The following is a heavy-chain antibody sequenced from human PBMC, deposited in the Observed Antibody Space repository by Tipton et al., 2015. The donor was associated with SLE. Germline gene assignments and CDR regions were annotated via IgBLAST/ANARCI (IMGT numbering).Heavy chain of an antibody. Sequence: TLSLTCSVSGVSIGSYYWSWIRQPPGKGLEWIGYIHYSGSTNYNPSLESRVTMSVDTSKNQFSLKLSSVTAADTAVYYCARVYSSSSEYFDLWGRGTLVTVSS. CDR2: IHYSGST. V-gene: IGHV4-59*01. J-gene: IGHJ2*01. D-gene: IGHD6-6*01. CDR3: ARVYSSSSEYFDL. CDR1: GVSIGSYY.